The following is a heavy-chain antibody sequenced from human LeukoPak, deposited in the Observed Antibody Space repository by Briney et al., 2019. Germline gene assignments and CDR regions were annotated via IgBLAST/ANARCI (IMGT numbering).Heavy chain of an antibody. CDR1: GFPFSDFS. CDR2: TNSGGTST. Sequence: PGGSLRLSCATSGFPFSDFSMNWVCQAPGKGLEWISTTNSGGTSTYYAESVKGRFTISRDNSKNTLYLQMSSLRVEDTAVYYCAKQSYARSLGEGGPGTLVSVSS. D-gene: IGHD2-8*01. V-gene: IGHV3-23*01. J-gene: IGHJ4*02. CDR3: AKQSYARSLGE.